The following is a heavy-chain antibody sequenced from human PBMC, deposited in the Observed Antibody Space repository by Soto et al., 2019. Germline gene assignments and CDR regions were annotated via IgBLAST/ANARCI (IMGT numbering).Heavy chain of an antibody. V-gene: IGHV3-74*01. Sequence: EVQLVESGGGLVQPGGSLRLSCAASGFTFSNYWMYWVRQAPGKGLVWVSRINSDGSVSSYGDSVKGRLTISRDNVKNTLYLQMDSLRAEDTAVYYCARGDCVGGTCYSLAGSFYYYMDVWGKGTTVTVFS. D-gene: IGHD2-15*01. CDR3: ARGDCVGGTCYSLAGSFYYYMDV. CDR1: GFTFSNYW. CDR2: INSDGSVS. J-gene: IGHJ6*03.